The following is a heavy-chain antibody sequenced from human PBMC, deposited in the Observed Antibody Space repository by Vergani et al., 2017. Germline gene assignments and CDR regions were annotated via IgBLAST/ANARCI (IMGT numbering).Heavy chain of an antibody. D-gene: IGHD3-22*01. CDR2: ISSDGGST. Sequence: EVQLLESGGGLVQPGGSLRLSCAASGFTFSTYAMTWVRQAPGKRLEWVSTISSDGGSTYYADSVKGRFTISRDNSKNTLSLQLSSLTAEDTAIYYCAGPQGTSVYCSAGFDYAGQG. V-gene: IGHV3-23*01. CDR3: AGPQGTSVYCSAGFDY. J-gene: IGHJ4*02. CDR1: GFTFSTYA.